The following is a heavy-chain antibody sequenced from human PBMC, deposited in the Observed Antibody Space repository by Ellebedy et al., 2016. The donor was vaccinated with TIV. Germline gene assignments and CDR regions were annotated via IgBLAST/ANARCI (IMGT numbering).Heavy chain of an antibody. J-gene: IGHJ4*02. CDR2: IDWDDDK. V-gene: IGHV2-70*04. Sequence: SGPTLVKPTQTLTLTCSFSGFSLSTSGMRVSWIRQPPGKALEWLARIDWDDDKFYSTSLKTRLTISKDTSKNQVVLTMTNMDPVDTATYYCARIPPGYCSASSCYPDYWGQGTLVTVSS. D-gene: IGHD2-15*01. CDR1: GFSLSTSGMR. CDR3: ARIPPGYCSASSCYPDY.